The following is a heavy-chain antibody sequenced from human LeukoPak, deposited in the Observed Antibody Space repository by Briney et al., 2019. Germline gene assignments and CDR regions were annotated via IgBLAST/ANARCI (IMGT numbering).Heavy chain of an antibody. J-gene: IGHJ4*02. CDR2: ISGSGGST. V-gene: IGHV3-23*01. CDR3: AKDREERLSGLSPPFDY. Sequence: PGGSLRLSCAASGFTFSSYAMSWVRQAPGKGLEWVSAISGSGGSTYYADSVKGRFTISRDNPKNTLYLQMNSLRAEDTAVYYCAKDREERLSGLSPPFDYWGQGTLVTVPS. CDR1: GFTFSSYA. D-gene: IGHD2-15*01.